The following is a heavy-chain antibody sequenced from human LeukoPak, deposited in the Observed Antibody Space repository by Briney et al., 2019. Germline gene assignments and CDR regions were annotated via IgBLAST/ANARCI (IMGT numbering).Heavy chain of an antibody. Sequence: GASVKVSCKASGGTFSSYAISWVRQAPGQGLEWMGGIIPIFGTANYAQKFQGRVTITADKSTSTAYMELRSLRSEDTAVYYCARDRSSSWYRRGWFDPWGQGTLVTVSS. CDR3: ARDRSSSWYRRGWFDP. J-gene: IGHJ5*02. D-gene: IGHD6-13*01. CDR2: IIPIFGTA. CDR1: GGTFSSYA. V-gene: IGHV1-69*06.